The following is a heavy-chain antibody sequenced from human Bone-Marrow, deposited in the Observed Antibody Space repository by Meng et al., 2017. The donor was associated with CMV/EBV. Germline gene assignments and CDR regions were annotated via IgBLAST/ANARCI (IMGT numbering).Heavy chain of an antibody. CDR2: INPNSGGT. Sequence: ASVKVSCKASGYIFTGYYMHWVRQAPGQGLEWMGWINPNSGGTNFAQKFQGRVTMTRDTSINTAYMELSWLRSDDMAVYYCATGPSTAMVLYYYYYDMDVWGQGTTVTVSS. CDR1: GYIFTGYY. V-gene: IGHV1-2*02. CDR3: ATGPSTAMVLYYYYYDMDV. D-gene: IGHD5-18*01. J-gene: IGHJ6*02.